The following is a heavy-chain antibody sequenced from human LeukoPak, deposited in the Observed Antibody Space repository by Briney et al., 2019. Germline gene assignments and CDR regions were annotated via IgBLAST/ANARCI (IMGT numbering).Heavy chain of an antibody. V-gene: IGHV4-38-2*01. J-gene: IGHJ4*02. D-gene: IGHD5-12*01. Sequence: SETLSLTYAVSGYSIGSGCYCGWNRQPPGKGVEWIGGIYHSGSTYYNPSLKSRVTISVDTSRNQFSLKLTSVTATDTAVYYCARRNNGYDYLDYSAQGTLVTVSS. CDR1: GYSIGSGCY. CDR2: IYHSGST. CDR3: ARRNNGYDYLDY.